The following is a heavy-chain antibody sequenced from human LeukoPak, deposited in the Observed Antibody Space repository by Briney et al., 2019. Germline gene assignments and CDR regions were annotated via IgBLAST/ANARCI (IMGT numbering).Heavy chain of an antibody. CDR1: GFTFTTSA. V-gene: IGHV1-58*01. CDR2: IVVGNGNT. J-gene: IGHJ4*02. Sequence: GTSVKVSCKASGFTFTTSAVQWGRQARGQRLEWIGWIVVGNGNTNCAQKFQERVIITRDMSTSTAYMELSSLRSEDTAVYYCAAAPDYYGSGSFDYWGQGTLVTVSS. CDR3: AAAPDYYGSGSFDY. D-gene: IGHD3-10*01.